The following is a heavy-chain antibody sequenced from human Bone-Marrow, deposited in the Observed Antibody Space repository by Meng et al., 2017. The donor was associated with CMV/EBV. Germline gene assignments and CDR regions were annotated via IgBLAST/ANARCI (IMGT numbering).Heavy chain of an antibody. V-gene: IGHV1-3*04. CDR1: GYSFTRNA. CDR2: IFTDTGNT. J-gene: IGHJ4*02. Sequence: KVSCKASGYSFTRNAMHWVRQAPGQRPEWMGYIFTDTGNTRYSQECQDRITITRDTSATTVYMEMSSLRFEDTAVYFCARGAGGYDFWGQGTRVTVSS. D-gene: IGHD2-15*01. CDR3: ARGAGGYDF.